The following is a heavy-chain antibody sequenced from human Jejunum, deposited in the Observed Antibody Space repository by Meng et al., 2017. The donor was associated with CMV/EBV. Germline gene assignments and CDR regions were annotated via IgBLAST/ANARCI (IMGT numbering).Heavy chain of an antibody. D-gene: IGHD5-24*01. CDR3: ARDSPLDGYSLLDY. CDR1: GYTFTSYA. Sequence: QMQLVLSGSELKQPGASVKVSCRPSGYTFTSYAINWVRQAPGQGPDWMGWIDPNTGNPTYDQGFTGRFVFSLDTSVSTAYLQINSLRADDTAVYYCARDSPLDGYSLLDYWGQGTLVTVSS. V-gene: IGHV7-4-1*02. CDR2: IDPNTGNP. J-gene: IGHJ4*02.